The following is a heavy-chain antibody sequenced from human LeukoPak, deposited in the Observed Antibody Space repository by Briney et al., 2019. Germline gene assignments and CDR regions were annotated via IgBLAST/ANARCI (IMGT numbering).Heavy chain of an antibody. CDR3: GTGSTGTTFGINRFDP. CDR1: GGSIGSSSYY. V-gene: IGHV4-39*01. CDR2: IYYSGST. J-gene: IGHJ5*02. Sequence: SETLSLTCTVSGGSIGSSSYYWGWIRQPPGKGLEWIGSIYYSGSTYYNPSLKSRVTISVDTSKNQFSLKLSSVTAADTAVYYCGTGSTGTTFGINRFDPWGQGSLVTVSS. D-gene: IGHD1-7*01.